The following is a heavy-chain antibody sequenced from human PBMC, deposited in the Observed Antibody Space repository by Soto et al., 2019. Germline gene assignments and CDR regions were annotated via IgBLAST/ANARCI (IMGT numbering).Heavy chain of an antibody. CDR2: IFYSGST. V-gene: IGHV4-59*01. J-gene: IGHJ4*02. CDR1: GGSIRSYY. Sequence: SETLSPTFTVSGGSIRSYYWTWIRQPPGKGLEWLGYIFYSGSTFYNPSLKSRVTISIHTSKSQFSLQLTSVTASDTAVYYCARGAADTAMVDSWGQGTLVTVSS. D-gene: IGHD5-18*01. CDR3: ARGAADTAMVDS.